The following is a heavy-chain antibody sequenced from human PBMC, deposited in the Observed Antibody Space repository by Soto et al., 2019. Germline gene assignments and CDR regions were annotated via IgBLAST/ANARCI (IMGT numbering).Heavy chain of an antibody. CDR1: GYTFTSYF. CDR2: VNPSDGST. J-gene: IGHJ4*02. D-gene: IGHD2-15*01. CDR3: ARNSGHCSGGSCYQF. V-gene: IGHV1-46*01. Sequence: QVQLVQSGAEVKKPGASVKVSCKASGYTFTSYFIHWVRQAPGQGLEWMGLVNPSDGSTSYAQKFQDSVTMTRDTSTSTVYMELSSLRSEDTAVYHCARNSGHCSGGSCYQFWGQGTLVTVSS.